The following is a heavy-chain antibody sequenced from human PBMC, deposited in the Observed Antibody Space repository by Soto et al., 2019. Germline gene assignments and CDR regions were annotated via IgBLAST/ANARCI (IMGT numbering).Heavy chain of an antibody. V-gene: IGHV3-74*01. CDR1: GFTFNNYW. CDR3: TRGSTVAGAGGYS. Sequence: EVQLVESGGGLVQPGGSLSLSCAASGFTFNNYWMHWVRQVPGKGLVWVSRINSDGTTTTYADSVKGRFTISRDNARNTLYLRMNSLRAEDTAVYYCTRGSTVAGAGGYSWGQGALVAVSS. J-gene: IGHJ4*02. CDR2: INSDGTTT. D-gene: IGHD6-19*01.